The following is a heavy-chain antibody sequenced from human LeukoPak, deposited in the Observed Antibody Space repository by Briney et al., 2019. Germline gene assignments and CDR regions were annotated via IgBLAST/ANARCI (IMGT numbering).Heavy chain of an antibody. CDR2: ISSSGSTI. V-gene: IGHV3-48*03. J-gene: IGHJ6*03. D-gene: IGHD6-13*01. Sequence: QAGGSLRLSCAASGFTFSRYEMNWVSQAPGKGLEWVSYISSSGSTIYYADSVKGRFTISRDNAKNSLYLQMNSLRAEDTALYFCARDATTEPGTVYMDVWGKGTTVTISS. CDR1: GFTFSRYE. CDR3: ARDATTEPGTVYMDV.